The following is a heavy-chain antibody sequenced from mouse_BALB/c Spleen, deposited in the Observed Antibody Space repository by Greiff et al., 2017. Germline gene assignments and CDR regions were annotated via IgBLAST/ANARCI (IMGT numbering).Heavy chain of an antibody. Sequence: EVKLVESGGGLVQPGGSRKLSCAASGFTFSSFGMHWVRQAPEKGLEWVAYISSGSSTIYYADTVKGRFTISRDNPKNTLFLQMTSLRSEDTAMYYCARYTTATGFDYWGQGTTLTVSS. CDR1: GFTFSSFG. D-gene: IGHD1-2*01. V-gene: IGHV5-17*02. CDR3: ARYTTATGFDY. J-gene: IGHJ2*01. CDR2: ISSGSSTI.